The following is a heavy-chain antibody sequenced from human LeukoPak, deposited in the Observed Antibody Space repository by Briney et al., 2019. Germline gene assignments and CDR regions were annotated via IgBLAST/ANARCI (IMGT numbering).Heavy chain of an antibody. CDR3: ARDGDGRINFDY. J-gene: IGHJ4*02. CDR2: INPNSGGT. V-gene: IGHV1-2*02. CDR1: GYTLTGYY. Sequence: ASVKVSCKASGYTLTGYYMHWVRHAPGQGLEWMGWINPNSGGTNYAQKFQGRVTMTRDTSISTDYMELRRLTSDDTAVYYCARDGDGRINFDYWGQGTLVTVSS. D-gene: IGHD2-21*01.